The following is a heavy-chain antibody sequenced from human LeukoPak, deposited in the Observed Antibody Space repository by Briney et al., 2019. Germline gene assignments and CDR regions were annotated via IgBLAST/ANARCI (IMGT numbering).Heavy chain of an antibody. CDR1: GGSINSYY. J-gene: IGHJ6*03. CDR2: IHYTGST. D-gene: IGHD3-10*01. V-gene: IGHV4-59*12. CDR3: ARVMYYYGSGSYHMDV. Sequence: SETLSLTCTVSGGSINSYYWSWIRQPPGKGLECIGYIHYTGSTNYNPSLKSRVTISVDTSKNQFSLKLSSVTAADTAVYYCARVMYYYGSGSYHMDVWGKGTTVTVSS.